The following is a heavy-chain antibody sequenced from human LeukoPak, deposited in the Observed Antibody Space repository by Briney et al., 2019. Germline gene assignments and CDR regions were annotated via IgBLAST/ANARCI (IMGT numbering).Heavy chain of an antibody. CDR2: IYHSGRT. Sequence: PSETLSLTCTVSGYSISSAHYWGWIRQPPGKGLEGIGSIYHSGRTYYNPSLKSRVTISVDTSKNQFSLKLRTVTAADTAVYYCARGVRGNFFDPWGQGTLVTVSS. J-gene: IGHJ5*02. CDR1: GYSISSAHY. CDR3: ARGVRGNFFDP. V-gene: IGHV4-38-2*02. D-gene: IGHD3-10*01.